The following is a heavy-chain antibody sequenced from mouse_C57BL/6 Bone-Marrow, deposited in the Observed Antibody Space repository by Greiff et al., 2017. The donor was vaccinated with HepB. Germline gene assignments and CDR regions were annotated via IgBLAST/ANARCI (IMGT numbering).Heavy chain of an antibody. D-gene: IGHD4-1*01. CDR2: ISDGGSYT. CDR1: GFTFSSYA. J-gene: IGHJ4*01. CDR3: ARDLTGTYYYAMDY. Sequence: VQLKESGGGLVKPGGSLKLSCAASGFTFSSYAMSWVRQTPEKRLEWVATISDGGSYTYYPVNVKGRFTISRDNAKNNLYLQMSHLKSEDTAMYYCARDLTGTYYYAMDYWGQGTSVTVSS. V-gene: IGHV5-4*01.